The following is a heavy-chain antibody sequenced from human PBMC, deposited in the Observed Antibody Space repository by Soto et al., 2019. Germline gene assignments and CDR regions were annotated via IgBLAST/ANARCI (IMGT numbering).Heavy chain of an antibody. CDR2: IDYSGRT. Sequence: SETLSLTCSVSGYLISSGYYWGWIRQTPGKGLEWLGSIDYSGRTYYNPSLKSRVSTSVDLSKNQFSLNLRSVTAAYTAVYFCARDLSSGYDSYYSDYWGQGTRVTVSS. J-gene: IGHJ4*02. D-gene: IGHD3-22*01. CDR1: GYLISSGYY. V-gene: IGHV4-38-2*02. CDR3: ARDLSSGYDSYYSDY.